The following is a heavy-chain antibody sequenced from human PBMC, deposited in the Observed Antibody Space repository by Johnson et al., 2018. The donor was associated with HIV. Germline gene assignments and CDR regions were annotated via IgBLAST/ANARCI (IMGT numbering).Heavy chain of an antibody. D-gene: IGHD3-22*01. V-gene: IGHV3-7*02. CDR2: IKQDGSEK. CDR1: GFTFSSYW. J-gene: IGHJ3*02. CDR3: AKAREYDSTGHDAFDI. Sequence: VQLVESGGGLVQPGGSLRLSCAASGFTFSSYWMGWVRQAPGKGLEWVANIKQDGSEKYYADSVKGRFSISRDNAKHSLYLQMNSLRAEDTAVYYCAKAREYDSTGHDAFDIWGQGTMVTVSS.